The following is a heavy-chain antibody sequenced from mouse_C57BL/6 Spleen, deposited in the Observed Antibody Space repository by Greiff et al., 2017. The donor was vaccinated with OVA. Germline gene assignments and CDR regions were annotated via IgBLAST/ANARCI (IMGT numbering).Heavy chain of an antibody. CDR3: ARFITTVGAMDY. J-gene: IGHJ4*01. CDR2: IDPSDSYT. CDR1: GYTFTSYW. V-gene: IGHV1-50*01. Sequence: QVQLKQPGAELVKPGASVKLSCKASGYTFTSYWMQWVKQRPGQGLEWIGEIDPSDSYTNYNQKFKGKATLTVDTSSSTAYMQLSSLTSEDSAVYYCARFITTVGAMDYWGQGTSVTVSS. D-gene: IGHD1-1*01.